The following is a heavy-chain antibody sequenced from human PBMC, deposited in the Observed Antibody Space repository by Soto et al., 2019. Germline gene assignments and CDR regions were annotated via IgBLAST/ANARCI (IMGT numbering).Heavy chain of an antibody. J-gene: IGHJ3*02. D-gene: IGHD3-16*01. CDR3: ARDSLDYAPDAFDI. CDR1: GGSISSGGYY. V-gene: IGHV4-31*02. Sequence: LCGGSISSGGYYWSWIRQHPGKGLEWIGYIYYSGSTYYNPSLKSRVTISVDTSKNQFSLKLSSVTAADTAVYYCARDSLDYAPDAFDIWGQGTMVTVSS. CDR2: IYYSGST.